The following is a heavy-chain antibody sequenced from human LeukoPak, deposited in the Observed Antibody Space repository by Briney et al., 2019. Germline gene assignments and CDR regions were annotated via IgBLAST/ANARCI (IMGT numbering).Heavy chain of an antibody. V-gene: IGHV4-4*07. CDR1: GGSIRSYY. J-gene: IGHJ5*02. Sequence: SETLSLTCTVSGGSIRSYYWSWIRQPAGKGLEWIGRIYASGTITYNPSLESRVGMSVDTSKNQFSLNLSSVTAADTALYYCARDSGTTGEVKFDPWGQGTLVTVSS. CDR2: IYASGTI. D-gene: IGHD3-10*01. CDR3: ARDSGTTGEVKFDP.